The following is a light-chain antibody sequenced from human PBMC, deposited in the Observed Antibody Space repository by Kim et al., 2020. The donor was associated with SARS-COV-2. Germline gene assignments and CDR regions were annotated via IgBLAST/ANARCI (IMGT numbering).Light chain of an antibody. CDR1: TNDVSGYNY. CDR2: DVT. Sequence: QSINISCTGTTNDVSGYNYVSWYQQHPGKAPKLMIFDVTNRPSGVSNRFSGSKSGNTASLTISGLQAADEADYYCSSYITRTGLYVFGAGTKVTVL. V-gene: IGLV2-14*03. CDR3: SSYITRTGLYV. J-gene: IGLJ1*01.